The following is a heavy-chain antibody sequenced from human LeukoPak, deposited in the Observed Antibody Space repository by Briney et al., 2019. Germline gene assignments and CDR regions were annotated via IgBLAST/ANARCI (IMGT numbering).Heavy chain of an antibody. CDR3: AREYTYYYDSSGYHYYYYYGMDV. Sequence: GGSLRLSCAASGFAFSSYGMNWVRQAPGHGLEWVAVIWYDGSNKYYADSVKGRFTISRDYSKNTLYLQMNSLRKQNTAVYYCAREYTYYYDSSGYHYYYYYGMDVWGQGTTVTVSS. J-gene: IGHJ6*02. CDR2: IWYDGSNK. V-gene: IGHV3-33*01. D-gene: IGHD3-22*01. CDR1: GFAFSSYG.